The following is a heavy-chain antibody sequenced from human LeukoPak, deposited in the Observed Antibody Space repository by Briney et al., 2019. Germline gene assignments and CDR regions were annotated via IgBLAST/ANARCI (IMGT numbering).Heavy chain of an antibody. Sequence: GGSLRPSRAASGFTVSSYALSWVRQAAGKWLEWVSSMNVSGGSRYYADSVEGRFTISRDNSKNTLSLQMNSMRAELTAVYYCAKEAAPCSGGSCYSSARFNWFDPWGQGTLVTVSS. D-gene: IGHD2-15*01. V-gene: IGHV3-23*01. J-gene: IGHJ5*02. CDR1: GFTVSSYA. CDR2: MNVSGGSR. CDR3: AKEAAPCSGGSCYSSARFNWFDP.